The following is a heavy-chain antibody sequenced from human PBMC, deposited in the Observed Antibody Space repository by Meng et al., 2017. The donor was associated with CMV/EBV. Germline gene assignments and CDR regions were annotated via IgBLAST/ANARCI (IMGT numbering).Heavy chain of an antibody. CDR3: ARAEWELLSITSSWFDP. CDR1: GGTFSSYA. Sequence: SAKVSCKASGGTFSSYASSGVRQAPGQGLEWMGGIIPIFGTANYAQKFQGRVTITTDESTSTAYMELSSLRSEDTAVYYCARAEWELLSITSSWFDPWGQGTLVTVSS. CDR2: IIPIFGTA. D-gene: IGHD1-26*01. J-gene: IGHJ5*02. V-gene: IGHV1-69*05.